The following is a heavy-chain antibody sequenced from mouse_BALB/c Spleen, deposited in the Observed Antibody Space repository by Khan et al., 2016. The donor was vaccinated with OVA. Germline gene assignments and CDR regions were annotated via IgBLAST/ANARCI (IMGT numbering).Heavy chain of an antibody. D-gene: IGHD2-12*01. CDR3: TRRGLYCIFAY. J-gene: IGHJ3*01. CDR1: GYTFTTYW. V-gene: IGHV1-7*01. CDR2: INPSTGYT. Sequence: VQLQESGAELAQPGASVKMSCQTSGYTFTTYWMHWVKQRPGQGLEWIGYINPSTGYTEYNQRFKDKATLTTDKSSSTAYIQLSRLTSEDSAVYYCTRRGLYCIFAYWGQGTLVTVSA.